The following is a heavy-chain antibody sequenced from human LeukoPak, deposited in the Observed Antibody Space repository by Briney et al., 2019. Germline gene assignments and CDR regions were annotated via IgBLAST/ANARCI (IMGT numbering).Heavy chain of an antibody. Sequence: PGGSLRLSCAVSGFTFSSYAMSWVRQAPGKGLEYVSGISGGGVTTYYADSVKGRFTVSRDNSKNTLYLQMHSLRAEDTAVYYCARHPYDILTGYSYYYYYMDVWGKGTTVIVSS. CDR3: ARHPYDILTGYSYYYYYMDV. V-gene: IGHV3-23*01. J-gene: IGHJ6*03. D-gene: IGHD3-9*01. CDR2: ISGGGVTT. CDR1: GFTFSSYA.